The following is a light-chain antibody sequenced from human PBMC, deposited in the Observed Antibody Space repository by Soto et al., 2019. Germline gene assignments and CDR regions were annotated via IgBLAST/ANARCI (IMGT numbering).Light chain of an antibody. J-gene: IGKJ1*01. CDR2: DAS. CDR3: QQYNSYSWT. CDR1: QSISSW. V-gene: IGKV1-5*01. Sequence: DIQMAQSPSTLSASVGDRVTITCRASQSISSWLAWYQQKQGKAPKVXIYDASSLESGVPSRFSGSGSGTEFTLTISSLQPDDFETYYCQQYNSYSWTFGQGTKVDIK.